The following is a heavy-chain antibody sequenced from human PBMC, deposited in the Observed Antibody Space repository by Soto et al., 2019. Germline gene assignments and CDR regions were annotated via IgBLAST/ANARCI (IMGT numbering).Heavy chain of an antibody. Sequence: PGGSLRLSCAASGFTVSSYGMSWVRQAPGEGLEWVLGISGSGGSTFYADSVKGRFTISRDNSKNTLFLQMSSLRAEDTAIYYCARHQDTSTWYIYPIDYWGQGTLVTVSS. CDR1: GFTVSSYG. V-gene: IGHV3-23*01. CDR2: ISGSGGST. CDR3: ARHQDTSTWYIYPIDY. D-gene: IGHD6-13*01. J-gene: IGHJ4*02.